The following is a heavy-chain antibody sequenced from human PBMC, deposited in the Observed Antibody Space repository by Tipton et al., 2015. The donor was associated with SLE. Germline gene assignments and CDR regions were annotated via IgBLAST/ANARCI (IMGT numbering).Heavy chain of an antibody. J-gene: IGHJ6*03. CDR2: FYSGGST. D-gene: IGHD2-15*01. CDR3: VRPGGCSGGSCYHWTYFHYYMDV. CDR1: GFTVSKNY. Sequence: SLRLSCAASGFTVSKNYMNWVRQVPGKGLEWVSVFYSGGSTYYADSVKGRFTISRDNSKNTLYLQMNSLRADDSAVYYCVRPGGCSGGSCYHWTYFHYYMDVWGKGTTVTVSS. V-gene: IGHV3-66*04.